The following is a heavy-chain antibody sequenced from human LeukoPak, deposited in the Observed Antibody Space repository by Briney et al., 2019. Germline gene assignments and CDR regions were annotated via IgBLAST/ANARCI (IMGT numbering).Heavy chain of an antibody. CDR3: AREGGFYRPLDY. CDR1: GGSVISTNW. V-gene: IGHV4-4*02. J-gene: IGHJ4*02. CDR2: VHLDGRT. D-gene: IGHD3-3*01. Sequence: PSETLSLTCDVSGGSVISTNWWTWVRQPPGKGLEWIGEVHLDGRTNYNPSLGSRLTMSVDLSENQVSLKLTSVTAADTAVYYCAREGGFYRPLDYSGQGTLVTVSS.